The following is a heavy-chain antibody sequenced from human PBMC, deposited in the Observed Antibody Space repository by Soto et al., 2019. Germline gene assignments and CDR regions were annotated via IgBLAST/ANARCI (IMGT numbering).Heavy chain of an antibody. Sequence: SETLSLTCTVSGGSISSYYWSWIRQPPGKGLEWIGYIYYSGSTNYNPSLKSRVTISVDTSKNQFSLKLSSVTAADTAVYYCAREGGIAAGDAFDIWGQGTMVTVSS. V-gene: IGHV4-59*01. D-gene: IGHD6-13*01. CDR2: IYYSGST. CDR1: GGSISSYY. CDR3: AREGGIAAGDAFDI. J-gene: IGHJ3*02.